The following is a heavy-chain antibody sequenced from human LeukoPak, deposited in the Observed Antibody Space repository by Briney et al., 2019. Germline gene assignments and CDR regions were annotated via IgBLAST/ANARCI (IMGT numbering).Heavy chain of an antibody. V-gene: IGHV3-30*18. Sequence: GGSLRLSCAASGFTFSSYGLHWVRQAPGKGLEWVAVISYDGSNKYYADSVKGRFTISRDNSKNTLYLQMNSLRAEDTAVYYCAKAPIAAAGIYYFDYWGQGTLVTVSS. CDR1: GFTFSSYG. D-gene: IGHD6-13*01. CDR2: ISYDGSNK. CDR3: AKAPIAAAGIYYFDY. J-gene: IGHJ4*02.